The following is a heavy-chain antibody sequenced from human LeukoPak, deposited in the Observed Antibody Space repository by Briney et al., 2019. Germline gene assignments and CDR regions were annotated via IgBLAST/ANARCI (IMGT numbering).Heavy chain of an antibody. CDR3: ARDPYCSGGSCYSDY. Sequence: PSETLSLTCTVSGGSMSSYYWSWIRQPAGKGLEWIGRIYTSGSTNYNPSLKSRVTISVDTSKNQFSLKLSSVTAADTAVYYCARDPYCSGGSCYSDYWGQGTLVTVSS. D-gene: IGHD2-15*01. CDR1: GGSMSSYY. CDR2: IYTSGST. J-gene: IGHJ4*02. V-gene: IGHV4-4*07.